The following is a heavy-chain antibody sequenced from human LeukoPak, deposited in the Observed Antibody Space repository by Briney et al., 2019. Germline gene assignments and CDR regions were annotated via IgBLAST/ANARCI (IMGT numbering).Heavy chain of an antibody. Sequence: SETLSLTCTVSGVSVTSASHYWGWIRQPPREGLEWIGYIYNGGSTEYNSSLQSRVAISVDTSENQVSLTMSSVTPADTAVYYCARVFISMSAFEYWGQGILVAVS. CDR3: ARVFISMSAFEY. CDR2: IYNGGST. J-gene: IGHJ4*02. CDR1: GVSVTSASHY. D-gene: IGHD5/OR15-5a*01. V-gene: IGHV4-61*01.